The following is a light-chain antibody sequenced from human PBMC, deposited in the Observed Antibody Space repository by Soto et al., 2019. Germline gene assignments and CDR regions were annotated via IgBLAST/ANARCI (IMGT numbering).Light chain of an antibody. J-gene: IGKJ2*01. Sequence: EIVLTQSPGTLSLSPGERATLSCRASQSVSSSYLAWYQQKPGQAPRLLIYGASSRATGIPDRFSGSGSGTDFTLTISSLEPEDFAVYYCQQYGSSEYTCGQGTKLEIK. CDR3: QQYGSSEYT. CDR2: GAS. CDR1: QSVSSSY. V-gene: IGKV3-20*01.